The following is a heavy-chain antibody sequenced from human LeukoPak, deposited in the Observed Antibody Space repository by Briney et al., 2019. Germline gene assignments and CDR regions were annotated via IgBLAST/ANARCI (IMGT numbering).Heavy chain of an antibody. CDR1: GFTFSSYS. CDR2: ISSSTSTI. CDR3: AKERAYDFWSGYYNYYYGMDV. Sequence: GGSLRVSCAASGFTFSSYSMNWVRQAPGNRLEWVSYISSSTSTIHYADSVKGRFTISRDNSKNTLYLQMNSLRAEDTAVYYCAKERAYDFWSGYYNYYYGMDVWGQGTTVTVSS. J-gene: IGHJ6*02. V-gene: IGHV3-48*01. D-gene: IGHD3-3*01.